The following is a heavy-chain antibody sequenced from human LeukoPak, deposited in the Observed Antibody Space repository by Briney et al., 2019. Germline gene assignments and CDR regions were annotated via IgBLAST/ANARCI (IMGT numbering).Heavy chain of an antibody. J-gene: IGHJ5*02. V-gene: IGHV3-7*03. CDR2: IKQDGSEK. D-gene: IGHD3-9*01. CDR3: ARDLRYFDRPTGWFDP. Sequence: PGGSLRLSCAASGFTVSSNYMSWVRQAPGKGLEWVANIKQDGSEKYYVDSVKGRFTISRDNAKNSLYLQMNSLRAEDTAVYYCARDLRYFDRPTGWFDPWGQGTLVTVSS. CDR1: GFTVSSNY.